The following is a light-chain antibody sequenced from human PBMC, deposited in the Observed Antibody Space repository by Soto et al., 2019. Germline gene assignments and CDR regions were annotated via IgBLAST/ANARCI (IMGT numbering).Light chain of an antibody. CDR2: GAS. J-gene: IGKJ3*01. CDR3: QHYDHLPPFT. Sequence: DIQMTQSPSSLSASVGDRVTITCQASQAIRKYLSWYQQKPGKAPKLLIYGASYLETGVPSRFSGSGYGTDFTFTISSLHPEDIATYYCQHYDHLPPFTFGPGTKVAIK. CDR1: QAIRKY. V-gene: IGKV1-33*01.